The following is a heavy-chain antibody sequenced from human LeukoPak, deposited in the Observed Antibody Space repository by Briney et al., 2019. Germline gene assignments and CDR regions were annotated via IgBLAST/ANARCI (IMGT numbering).Heavy chain of an antibody. CDR1: GGSISSSTSY. CDR2: IYYSGST. D-gene: IGHD2-15*01. Sequence: SETLSLTCIVSGGSISSSTSYWGWIRQSPGKGLEWIGSIYYSGSTYYNPSLKSRVTISVDTSKNQFSLKLSSVTAADTAVYYCARRGWQTDYYFYYYMDVWGKGTTVTISS. CDR3: ARRGWQTDYYFYYYMDV. J-gene: IGHJ6*03. V-gene: IGHV4-39*07.